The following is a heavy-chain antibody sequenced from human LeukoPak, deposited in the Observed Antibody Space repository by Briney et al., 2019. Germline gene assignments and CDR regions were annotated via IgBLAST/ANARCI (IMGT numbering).Heavy chain of an antibody. CDR3: ASGEYQLLLQFCSSWCADY. D-gene: IGHD2-2*01. J-gene: IGHJ4*02. Sequence: PGGSLRLSCAASGFTFSSYSMNWVRQAPGKGLEWVSYISSSSSTIYYADSVKGRFTISRDNAKNSLYLQMNSLRAEDTAVYYCASGEYQLLLQFCSSWCADYWGQGTLVTVSS. CDR2: ISSSSSTI. CDR1: GFTFSSYS. V-gene: IGHV3-48*01.